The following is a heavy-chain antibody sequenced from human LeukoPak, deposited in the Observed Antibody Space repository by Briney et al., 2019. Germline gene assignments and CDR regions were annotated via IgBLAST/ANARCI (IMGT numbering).Heavy chain of an antibody. CDR2: IIPIFGTA. CDR1: GGTFSSYA. CDR3: ALTSFRPEYYYYMDV. Sequence: SVKVSCRASGGTFSSYAISWVRQAPGQGLEWMGGIIPIFGTANYAQKFQGRVTITTDESTSTAYMELSSLRSEDTAVYYCALTSFRPEYYYYMDVWGKGTTVTVSS. J-gene: IGHJ6*03. V-gene: IGHV1-69*05. D-gene: IGHD1-14*01.